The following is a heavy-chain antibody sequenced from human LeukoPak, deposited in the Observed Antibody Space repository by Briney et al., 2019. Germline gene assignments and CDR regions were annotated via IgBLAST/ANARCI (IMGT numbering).Heavy chain of an antibody. CDR3: ARAPLAMVNPVDY. V-gene: IGHV3-11*01. Sequence: PGGSLRLSCAASGFTFSDYYMSWIRQAPGKGLEWVSYIRSSGSTIYYADSVKGRFTISRDNAKNSLYLQMNSLRAEDTAVYYCARAPLAMVNPVDYWGQGTLVTVSS. J-gene: IGHJ4*02. CDR1: GFTFSDYY. CDR2: IRSSGSTI. D-gene: IGHD5-18*01.